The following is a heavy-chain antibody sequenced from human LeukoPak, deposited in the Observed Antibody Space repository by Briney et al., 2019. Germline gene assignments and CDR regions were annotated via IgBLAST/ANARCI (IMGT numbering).Heavy chain of an antibody. V-gene: IGHV3-21*01. CDR3: ARDTLGEGEDANYAVYYFDY. CDR2: VSSTGGYI. CDR1: GFTFSSYS. Sequence: GGSLRLSCAASGFTFSSYSMNWVRQAPEKGLEWVASVSSTGGYIYYAESLRGRFTISRDNGKNSLDLQMNSLRADDTAVYYCARDTLGEGEDANYAVYYFDYWGQGTVVTVSS. J-gene: IGHJ4*02. D-gene: IGHD4/OR15-4a*01.